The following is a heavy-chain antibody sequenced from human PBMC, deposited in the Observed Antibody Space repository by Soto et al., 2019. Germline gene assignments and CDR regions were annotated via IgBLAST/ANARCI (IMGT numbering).Heavy chain of an antibody. CDR2: INAGNGNT. D-gene: IGHD2-2*01. Sequence: QVQLVQSGAEVKKPGASVKVSCKASGYTFTSYAMHWVRQAPGQRLEWMGWINAGNGNTKYSQKFQGRGTITRDTSESKAYMEPTSLRSEDTAVYYCASSLPVPAAIGYWGQGTLVPVSS. CDR3: ASSLPVPAAIGY. CDR1: GYTFTSYA. V-gene: IGHV1-3*01. J-gene: IGHJ4*02.